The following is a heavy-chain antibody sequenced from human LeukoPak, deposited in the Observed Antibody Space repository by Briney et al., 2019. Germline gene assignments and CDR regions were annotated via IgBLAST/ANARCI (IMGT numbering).Heavy chain of an antibody. CDR2: IYSGGGA. CDR1: GFTVTSNY. J-gene: IGHJ5*02. D-gene: IGHD3-10*02. Sequence: GGSLRLSCAASGFTVTSNYMSWVRQAPGKGLEWVSIIYSGGGAYYADSVKGRFTNSRDNSRNTLFLQMNSLRAEDTAMYYCARVFPPNWFDPWGQGTLVTVSS. CDR3: ARVFPPNWFDP. V-gene: IGHV3-66*01.